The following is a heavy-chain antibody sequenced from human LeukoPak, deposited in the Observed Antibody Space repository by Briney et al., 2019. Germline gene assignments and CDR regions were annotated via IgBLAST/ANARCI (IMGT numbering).Heavy chain of an antibody. CDR1: GYTFTSYG. V-gene: IGHV1-18*01. CDR2: ISAYNGNT. J-gene: IGHJ4*02. Sequence: ASVKVSCKASGYTFTSYGISWVRQAPGQGLEWMGWISAYNGNTNYAQKLQGRVTMTTDTSTSTAYMELRSLRSDDTAVYYCARATTYYYGSGSYPIFDYFDYWGQGTLVTVSS. D-gene: IGHD3-10*01. CDR3: ARATTYYYGSGSYPIFDYFDY.